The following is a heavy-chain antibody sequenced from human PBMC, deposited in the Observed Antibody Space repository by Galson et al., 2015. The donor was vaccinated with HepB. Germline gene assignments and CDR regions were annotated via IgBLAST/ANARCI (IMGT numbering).Heavy chain of an antibody. CDR3: AKDGHFLSIFGVVLRPNFDY. CDR1: GFNFNNHA. J-gene: IGHJ4*02. Sequence: SCAASGFNFNNHAMHWVRQATGKGLEWVALVSYEGSKKYYADSVKGRFTISRDNSKNTVFLQMNSLKPEDSGVYYCAKDGHFLSIFGVVLRPNFDYWGQGSLVAVSS. D-gene: IGHD3-3*01. V-gene: IGHV3-30*18. CDR2: VSYEGSKK.